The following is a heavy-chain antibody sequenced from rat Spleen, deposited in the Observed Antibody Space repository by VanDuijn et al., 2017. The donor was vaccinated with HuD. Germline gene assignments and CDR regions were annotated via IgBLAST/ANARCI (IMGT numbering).Heavy chain of an antibody. CDR1: GFTFTDAW. V-gene: IGHV6-8*01. D-gene: IGHD1-11*01. CDR3: SWEGPYSWFAF. Sequence: EVQLVETGGSLVQPGKSLKLTCATSGFTFTDAWMHWVRQSPGKQLEWVAQIKAKSSNYATYYAESVKGRFTISRGDSKRRVYLQMNSLKEEDTAIYSCSWEGPYSWFAFWGQGTLVTVSS. J-gene: IGHJ3*01. CDR2: IKAKSSNYAT.